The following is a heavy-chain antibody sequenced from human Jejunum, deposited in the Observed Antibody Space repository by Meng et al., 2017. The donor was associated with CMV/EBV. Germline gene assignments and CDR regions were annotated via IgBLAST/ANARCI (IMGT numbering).Heavy chain of an antibody. D-gene: IGHD6-19*01. CDR3: ARESRSSAWNNWYFEI. CDR1: GFTFSMSG. Sequence: SGFTFSMSGFHWVRQPIGQGLEWVSAIGTPGDTYYSDSVKGRFTISRDNAKNSLYLQMNSLGAGDTAVYYCARESRSSAWNNWYFEIWGRGTLVTVSS. CDR2: IGTPGDT. J-gene: IGHJ2*01. V-gene: IGHV3-13*01.